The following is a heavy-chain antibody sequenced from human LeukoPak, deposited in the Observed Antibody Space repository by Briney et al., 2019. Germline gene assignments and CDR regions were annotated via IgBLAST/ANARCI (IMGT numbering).Heavy chain of an antibody. CDR1: GGSLSRYY. CDR3: ARRTSSNYVDS. J-gene: IGHJ4*02. V-gene: IGHV4-59*01. D-gene: IGHD4-11*01. Sequence: SETLSLTCTVSGGSLSRYYWSWIRQPPGERLEWIGYIFYSGSANYNPSLKSRVTMSVDTSQNQFSLRLSSVTAADTAVYYCARRTSSNYVDSWGQGTLVTVSS. CDR2: IFYSGSA.